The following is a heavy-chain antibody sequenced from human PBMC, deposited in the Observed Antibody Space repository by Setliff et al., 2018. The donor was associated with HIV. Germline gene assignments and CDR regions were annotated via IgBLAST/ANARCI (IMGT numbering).Heavy chain of an antibody. V-gene: IGHV1-3*03. CDR1: GYVFTNFA. CDR3: ARGHTTPIAVAGTGVDLDP. D-gene: IGHD6-19*01. CDR2: VNCYSGTT. Sequence: ASVKVSCKASGYVFTNFAIHWVRQAPGQRLEWMGWVNCYSGTTQYSQEVQGRVTITRDTSANTAYMELRSLTYDDMAVYYCARGHTTPIAVAGTGVDLDPWGQGTLVTVSS. J-gene: IGHJ5*02.